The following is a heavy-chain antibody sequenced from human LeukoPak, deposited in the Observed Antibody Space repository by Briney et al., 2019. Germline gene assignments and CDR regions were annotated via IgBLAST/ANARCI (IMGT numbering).Heavy chain of an antibody. D-gene: IGHD4-11*01. J-gene: IGHJ4*02. CDR3: ARGRGTVTTGDLDY. CDR1: GFTFSTYT. V-gene: IGHV3-21*01. CDR2: ISSSISYI. Sequence: GGSLRLSCAASGFTFSTYTMNWVRQAPGKGLEWVSSISSSISYIYYADSVKGRFTISRDNAKNSLYLQMNSLSAEDTAVYYCARGRGTVTTGDLDYWGQGTLVTVS.